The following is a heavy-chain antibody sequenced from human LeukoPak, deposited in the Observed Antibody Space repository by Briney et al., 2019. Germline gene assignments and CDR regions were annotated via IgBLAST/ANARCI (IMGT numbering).Heavy chain of an antibody. V-gene: IGHV4-34*01. CDR2: INHSGSA. J-gene: IGHJ6*02. Sequence: SETLSLTCAVYGGSFSGYYWSWIRQPPGKGLEWIGEINHSGSANYSPSLSSRVTISLDMSENQFSLKLSSVTAADTAVYYCARGFESEVVTYYYYGMDVWGQGTTVTVSS. CDR1: GGSFSGYY. D-gene: IGHD3-22*01. CDR3: ARGFESEVVTYYYYGMDV.